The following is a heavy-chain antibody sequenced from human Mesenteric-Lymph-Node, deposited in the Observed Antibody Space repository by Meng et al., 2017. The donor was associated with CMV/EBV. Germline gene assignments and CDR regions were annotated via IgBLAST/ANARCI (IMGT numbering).Heavy chain of an antibody. D-gene: IGHD4-23*01. CDR1: GFTFDAHT. V-gene: IGHV3-43*01. CDR2: ISWDSGFK. Sequence: GGSLRLSCAASGFTFDAHTMHWVRQAPGKGLEWVSLISWDSGFKYYGDSVKGRFTISRDNARNSVFLQMNSLRVDDTAVYYCAKTHDYGGNSEFDYWGQGTLVTVSS. CDR3: AKTHDYGGNSEFDY. J-gene: IGHJ4*02.